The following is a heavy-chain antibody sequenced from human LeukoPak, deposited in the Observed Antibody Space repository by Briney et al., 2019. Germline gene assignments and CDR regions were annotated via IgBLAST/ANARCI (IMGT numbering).Heavy chain of an antibody. Sequence: GGSLRLSCAASGFTFSNAWMNWVRQAPGKGLEWVGRIKSKTDGGTTDYAAPVKGRFTISRDDSKNTLYLQMNSLKTEDTAVYYCAVGRDGYNPYFDYWGQGTLVTVSS. V-gene: IGHV3-15*07. CDR3: AVGRDGYNPYFDY. CDR2: IKSKTDGGTT. D-gene: IGHD5-24*01. CDR1: GFTFSNAW. J-gene: IGHJ4*02.